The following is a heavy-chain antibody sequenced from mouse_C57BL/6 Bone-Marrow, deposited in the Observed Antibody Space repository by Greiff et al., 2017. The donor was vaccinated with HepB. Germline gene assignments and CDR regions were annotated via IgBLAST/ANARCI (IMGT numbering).Heavy chain of an antibody. CDR1: GYTFTSYG. Sequence: VMLVESGAELARPGASVKLSCKASGYTFTSYGISWVKQRTGQGLEWIGEIYPRSGNTYYNEKFKGKATLTADKSSSTAYMELRSLTSEDSAVYFCARGRLPLYAMDYWGQGTSVTVSS. CDR2: IYPRSGNT. J-gene: IGHJ4*01. CDR3: ARGRLPLYAMDY. D-gene: IGHD2-4*01. V-gene: IGHV1-81*01.